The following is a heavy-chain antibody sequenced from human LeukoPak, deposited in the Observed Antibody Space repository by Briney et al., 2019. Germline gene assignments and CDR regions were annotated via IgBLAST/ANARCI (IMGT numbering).Heavy chain of an antibody. CDR3: ATTKARGFDY. V-gene: IGHV3-64*01. CDR1: GFTYSSYA. Sequence: GGSLRLSCAASGFTYSSYAMHWVRQALGKGLEYVSAISSNGGSTYYANSVKGRFTISRDNSKNTLYLQMGSLRAEDMAVYYCATTKARGFDYWGQGTLVTVSS. CDR2: ISSNGGST. J-gene: IGHJ4*02. D-gene: IGHD6-6*01.